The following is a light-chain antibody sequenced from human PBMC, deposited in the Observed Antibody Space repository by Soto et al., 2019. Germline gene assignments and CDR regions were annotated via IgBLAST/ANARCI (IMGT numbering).Light chain of an antibody. CDR3: QQVESYPST. CDR1: QSISTW. V-gene: IGKV1-5*01. Sequence: TQMNTSPSTLSAYVGDRVTIACRASQSISTWLAWYQQKPGKAPKLLIYAASSLQSGVPSRFSGSGFGTDFTLTISSLQPEDFATYYCQQVESYPSTFGGGTKVDIK. J-gene: IGKJ4*01. CDR2: AAS.